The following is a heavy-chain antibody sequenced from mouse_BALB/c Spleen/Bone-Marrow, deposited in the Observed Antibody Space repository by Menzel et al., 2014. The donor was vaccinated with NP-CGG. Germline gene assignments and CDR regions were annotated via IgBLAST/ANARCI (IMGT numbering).Heavy chain of an antibody. D-gene: IGHD1-1*01. CDR1: GFDFSRYW. CDR2: INPDSSTI. V-gene: IGHV4-1*02. Sequence: EVQLVESGGGLVQPGGSLKLSCAASGFDFSRYWMSWVRQAPGKGLEWIGEINPDSSTINYTPSLKDKFIISRDNAKNTLCLRLNKVRSEDTALYYCARLDYCGYLNYWGQGTTLTVSS. CDR3: ARLDYCGYLNY. J-gene: IGHJ2*01.